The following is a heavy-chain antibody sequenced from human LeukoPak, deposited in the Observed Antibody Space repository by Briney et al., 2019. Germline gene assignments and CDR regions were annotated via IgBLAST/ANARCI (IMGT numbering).Heavy chain of an antibody. J-gene: IGHJ5*02. V-gene: IGHV3-43*02. CDR1: GFTFDDYA. CDR3: ATRLGSEQPSWFDP. Sequence: PGGSLRLSCAASGFTFDDYAMHWVRQAPGKGLEWVSLISGDGGSTYYADSVKGRFTISRDNSKNTLYLQMNSLRAEDTAVYYCATRLGSEQPSWFDPWGQGTLVTVSS. D-gene: IGHD3-16*01. CDR2: ISGDGGST.